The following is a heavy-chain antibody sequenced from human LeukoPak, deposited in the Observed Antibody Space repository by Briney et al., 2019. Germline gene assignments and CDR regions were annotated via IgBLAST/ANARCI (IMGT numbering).Heavy chain of an antibody. CDR2: IYSGGST. J-gene: IGHJ4*02. CDR3: ARVKGYYDTLGAFDY. CDR1: GFTVSSNY. Sequence: GGSLRLSCAASGFTVSSNYMSWVRQAPGKGLEWASVIYSGGSTYYADSVKGRFTISRDNSKNTLYLQMNSLRAEDTAVYYCARVKGYYDTLGAFDYWGQGTLVTVSS. V-gene: IGHV3-53*01. D-gene: IGHD3-22*01.